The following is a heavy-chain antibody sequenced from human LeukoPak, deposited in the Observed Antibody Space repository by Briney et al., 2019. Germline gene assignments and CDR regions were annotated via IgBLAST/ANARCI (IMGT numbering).Heavy chain of an antibody. D-gene: IGHD3-10*01. CDR1: GYSCTNNW. Sequence: GESLKISCKGSGYSCTNNWIGWVRQMPGKGLEWMGIILPGDSDTRYSPSFQGQVTISADKSINTAYVQWSSLKASDTAMYYCATYAGTSSKYFHHWGQGTLVTVSS. J-gene: IGHJ1*01. CDR2: ILPGDSDT. V-gene: IGHV5-51*01. CDR3: ATYAGTSSKYFHH.